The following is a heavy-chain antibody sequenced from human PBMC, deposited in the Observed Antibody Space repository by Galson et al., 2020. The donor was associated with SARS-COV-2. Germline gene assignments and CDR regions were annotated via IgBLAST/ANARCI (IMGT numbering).Heavy chain of an antibody. Sequence: ASVKVSCKASGYTFISYGISWVRQAPGQGLEWMGWISDYNGNTNYAQRLQGRVTMTTDTSTRTAYMELRSLRSDDTAVYYCARAWDSSTWKNYFDYWGQGTLVTVSS. CDR1: GYTFISYG. V-gene: IGHV1-18*01. D-gene: IGHD6-13*01. CDR2: ISDYNGNT. J-gene: IGHJ4*02. CDR3: ARAWDSSTWKNYFDY.